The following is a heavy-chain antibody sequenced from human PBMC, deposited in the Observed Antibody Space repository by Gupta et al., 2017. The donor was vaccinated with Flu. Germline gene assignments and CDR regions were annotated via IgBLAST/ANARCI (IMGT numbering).Heavy chain of an antibody. D-gene: IGHD3-3*01. CDR2: IRRKTYGGTA. J-gene: IGHJ4*02. V-gene: IGHV3-49*04. Sequence: EVQLVESGGGLVQPGRSLRLSCTASGFTLGDYAMSWVRQVPGKGLEWLGFIRRKTYGGTAEYAASVKGKFTISRDDPRNIAYLQINSLKSEDTAIYYCTRDRRTTRMLEWFYHDHWGQGTLVTVSS. CDR3: TRDRRTTRMLEWFYHDH. CDR1: GFTLGDYA.